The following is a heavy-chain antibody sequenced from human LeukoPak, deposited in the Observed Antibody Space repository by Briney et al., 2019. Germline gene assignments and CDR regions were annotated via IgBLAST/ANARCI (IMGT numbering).Heavy chain of an antibody. CDR1: GGTFSSYA. Sequence: GASVKVSCKASGGTFSSYAISWVRQAPGQGLEWMGGIIPILGTANYAQKFQGRVTITADESTSTAYMELSNLRSEDTAVYYCATESNGTTIPYYYYGMNVWGQGTTVTVSS. D-gene: IGHD1-7*01. J-gene: IGHJ6*02. CDR2: IIPILGTA. V-gene: IGHV1-69*13. CDR3: ATESNGTTIPYYYYGMNV.